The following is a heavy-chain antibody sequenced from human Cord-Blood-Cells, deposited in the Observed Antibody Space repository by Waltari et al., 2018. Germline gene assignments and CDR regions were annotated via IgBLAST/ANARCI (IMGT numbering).Heavy chain of an antibody. D-gene: IGHD3-22*01. V-gene: IGHV4-61*01. J-gene: IGHJ4*02. Sequence: QVQLQESGPGLVKPSETLSLTCTVSGGSVSSGSYYWSWIRQPPGKGLEWIGYIYYSGSTTYNPSLKSRVTISVDTSKNQFSLKLSSVTAADTAVYYCARVVGGGGYYKYYFDYWGQGTLVTVSS. CDR3: ARVVGGGGYYKYYFDY. CDR2: IYYSGST. CDR1: GGSVSSGSYY.